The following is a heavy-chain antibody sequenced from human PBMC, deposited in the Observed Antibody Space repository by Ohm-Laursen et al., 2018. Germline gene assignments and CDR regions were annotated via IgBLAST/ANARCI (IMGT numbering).Heavy chain of an antibody. CDR2: ITPMFGTA. D-gene: IGHD3-10*01. CDR1: GGTFSSYA. CDR3: ARDGLGTRGYFHH. J-gene: IGHJ1*01. Sequence: SVKVSCKASGGTFSSYAISWVRQAPGQGLEWLGEITPMFGTANYAQKFQGRVTITADESTSTAYMDLSSLRSEDTAIYYCARDGLGTRGYFHHWGQGSLVTVSS. V-gene: IGHV1-69*13.